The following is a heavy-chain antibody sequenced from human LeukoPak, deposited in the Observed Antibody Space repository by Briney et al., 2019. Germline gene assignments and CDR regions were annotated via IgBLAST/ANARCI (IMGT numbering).Heavy chain of an antibody. CDR1: GGSFSGDY. V-gene: IGHV4-34*01. D-gene: IGHD3-16*02. CDR3: AREKGYYDFDWGSYRLDGFDI. CDR2: INHSGST. J-gene: IGHJ3*02. Sequence: SETLSLTCAVYGGSFSGDYWSWIRQPPGKGLEGIGEINHSGSTNYNPSLKSRVTISVYTSKNQFSLKLSSVTAADTAVYYCAREKGYYDFDWGSYRLDGFDIWGQGTMVPVSS.